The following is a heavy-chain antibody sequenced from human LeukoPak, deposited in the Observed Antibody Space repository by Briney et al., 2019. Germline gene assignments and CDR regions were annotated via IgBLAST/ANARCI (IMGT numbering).Heavy chain of an antibody. J-gene: IGHJ3*02. Sequence: ASVKVSCKASGYTFTSYYMHWVRQAPGHGLEWMGIINPSGGSTSYAQKFQGRVTMTRDTSTSTVYMELSSLRSEDTAVYYCARDPSSYYDSSRVAFDIWGQGTMVTVSS. D-gene: IGHD3-22*01. CDR2: INPSGGST. CDR3: ARDPSSYYDSSRVAFDI. CDR1: GYTFTSYY. V-gene: IGHV1-46*01.